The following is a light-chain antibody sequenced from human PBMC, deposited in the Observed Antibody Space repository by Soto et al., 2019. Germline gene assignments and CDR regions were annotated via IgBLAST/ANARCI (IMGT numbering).Light chain of an antibody. J-gene: IGLJ3*02. CDR2: EVT. Sequence: QSVLTQPASVSGSPGQSITISCTGTSSDVGVYDYVSWCQHHPGKAPKLMIYEVTSRPSGVSSRFSGSKSGNTASLTISGLQAEDEADYYCCSYTTRNTWVFGGGTKLTVL. V-gene: IGLV2-14*01. CDR3: CSYTTRNTWV. CDR1: SSDVGVYDY.